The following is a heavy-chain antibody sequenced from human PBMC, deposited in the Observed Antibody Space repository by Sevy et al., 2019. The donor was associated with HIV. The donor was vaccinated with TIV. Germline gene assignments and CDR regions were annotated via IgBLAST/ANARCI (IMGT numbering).Heavy chain of an antibody. V-gene: IGHV3-23*01. CDR3: AREGCTHRLDY. Sequence: GGSLRLSCAASGFTFAKYSMSWVRQAPGKGLEWVSTFSLGCGRINYADSVKGRFTIPRDDSKNTLLLQMNSRRAEDMAAYVSAREGCTHRLDYWGQGTLVTVSS. CDR1: GFTFAKYS. J-gene: IGHJ4*02. CDR2: FSLGCGRI. D-gene: IGHD2-8*01.